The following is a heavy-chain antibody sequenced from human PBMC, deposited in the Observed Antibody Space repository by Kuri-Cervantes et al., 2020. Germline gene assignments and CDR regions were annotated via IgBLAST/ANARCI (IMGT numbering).Heavy chain of an antibody. D-gene: IGHD6-19*01. J-gene: IGHJ6*02. CDR2: ISSSGSTI. Sequence: GESLKISCAASGFTFSDYYMSWIRQAPGKGLEWVSYISSSGSTICYADSVKGRFTISRDNAKNSLYLQMNSLRAEDTAVYYCARGTPAGYSSGWYGPYYYGMDVWGQGTTVTVSS. CDR3: ARGTPAGYSSGWYGPYYYGMDV. CDR1: GFTFSDYY. V-gene: IGHV3-11*01.